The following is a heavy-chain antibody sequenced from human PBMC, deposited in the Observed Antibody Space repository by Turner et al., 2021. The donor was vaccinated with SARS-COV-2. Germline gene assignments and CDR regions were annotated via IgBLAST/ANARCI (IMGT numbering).Heavy chain of an antibody. J-gene: IGHJ6*02. V-gene: IGHV3-11*06. D-gene: IGHD2-21*01. CDR3: ARPKFPYYYYGMDV. CDR2: ISSSTIYT. CDR1: GFTFSDYF. Sequence: QVQLVESGGGLVKPGGSLRLPCAASGFTFSDYFMSWLRQAPGKGLEWVSYISSSTIYTNYADSVKGRFTISRDNAKNSLYLQMNSLRAEDTAVYYCARPKFPYYYYGMDVWGQGTTVTVSS.